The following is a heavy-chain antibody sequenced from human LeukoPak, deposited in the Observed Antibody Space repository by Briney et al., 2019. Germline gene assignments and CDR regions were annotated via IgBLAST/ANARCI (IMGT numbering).Heavy chain of an antibody. J-gene: IGHJ5*02. CDR3: ARDLLPGYCSGGSCYSGWFDP. D-gene: IGHD2-15*01. CDR1: GFTFSSYA. V-gene: IGHV3-30-3*01. CDR2: ISYDGSNK. Sequence: GGSLRLSCAASGFTFSSYAMHWVRQAPGKGLEWVAVISYDGSNKYYADSAKGRFTISRDNSKNTLYLQMNSLRAEDTAVYYCARDLLPGYCSGGSCYSGWFDPWGQGTLVTVSS.